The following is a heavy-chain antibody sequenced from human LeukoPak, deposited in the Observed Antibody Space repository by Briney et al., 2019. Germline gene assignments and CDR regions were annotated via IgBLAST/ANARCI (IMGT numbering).Heavy chain of an antibody. CDR1: GGSFSGYY. V-gene: IGHV4-34*01. J-gene: IGHJ4*02. CDR3: ARGAAAGNFDY. Sequence: SETLSLTCAVYGGSFSGYYWSWIRQPPGKGLEWIGEINHSGSTNYNPSLKSRVTISVDTSKNQFSLKLSSVTAADTAVYYCARGAAAGNFDYWGRGTLVTVSS. D-gene: IGHD6-13*01. CDR2: INHSGST.